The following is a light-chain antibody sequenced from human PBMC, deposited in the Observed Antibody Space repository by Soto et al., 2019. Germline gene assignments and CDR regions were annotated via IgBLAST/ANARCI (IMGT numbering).Light chain of an antibody. CDR2: GAS. Sequence: EILLTQSPGSLSVFPGERASLSCRASQNVNNRLAWYQQKAGQAPRLLISGASSRATGIPDRFSGSGSGTDFTLTISRLEPEDFAVYYCHQYGSSQTFGQGTKVDIK. V-gene: IGKV3-20*01. J-gene: IGKJ1*01. CDR3: HQYGSSQT. CDR1: QNVNNR.